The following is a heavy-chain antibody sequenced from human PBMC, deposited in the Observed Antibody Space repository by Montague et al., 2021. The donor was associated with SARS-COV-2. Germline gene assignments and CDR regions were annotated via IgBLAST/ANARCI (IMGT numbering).Heavy chain of an antibody. V-gene: IGHV6-1*01. CDR2: TTYTASDGNN. CDR3: ARHSYRTSDF. D-gene: IGHD1-14*01. J-gene: IGHJ4*02. Sequence: CAISGDSVSTFGVAGDCMKQSRLSGLERLGMTTYTASDGNNEYAESVKGRITINPDTPKNQFSLHLTSVTPEDTAVYYCARHSYRTSDFWGQGTLVTVSS. CDR1: GDSVSTFGVA.